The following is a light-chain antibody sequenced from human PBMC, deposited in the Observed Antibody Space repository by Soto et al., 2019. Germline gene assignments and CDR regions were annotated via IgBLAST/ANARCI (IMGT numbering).Light chain of an antibody. CDR2: DVS. Sequence: QSALTQPASVSGSPGQSITISCNGTSSDVGGYNYVSWYQQHPGKAPKLMIYDVSNRPSGVSNRFSGSKSGNTASLTISWLQAEDEADYYCSSYTSSSTSFGTGTKVTVL. V-gene: IGLV2-14*01. J-gene: IGLJ1*01. CDR1: SSDVGGYNY. CDR3: SSYTSSSTS.